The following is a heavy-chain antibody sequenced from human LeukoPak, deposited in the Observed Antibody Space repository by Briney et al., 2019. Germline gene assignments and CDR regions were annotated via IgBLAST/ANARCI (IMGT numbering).Heavy chain of an antibody. D-gene: IGHD5-24*01. Sequence: SETLSLTCSVSGGSIGTYYWSWIRQPPGKGLEWIGYIYYSGSTNYNPSLKSRVTISVDTSKNQFSLKLSSVTAADTAVYYCARGVATIGFDYWGQGTLVTVSS. V-gene: IGHV4-59*01. CDR1: GGSIGTYY. CDR2: IYYSGST. J-gene: IGHJ4*02. CDR3: ARGVATIGFDY.